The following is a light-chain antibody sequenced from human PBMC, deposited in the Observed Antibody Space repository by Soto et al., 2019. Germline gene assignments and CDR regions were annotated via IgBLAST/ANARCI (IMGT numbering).Light chain of an antibody. V-gene: IGLV2-23*02. Sequence: QSVLTQPASVSGSPGQSITISCTGTSSDVGSYNLVSWYQQHPGKAPKLMIYEVSKRPSGVSNRFSGSKSGNTASLTISGLQAEDEADYYCCSYAGSSTFHVVFGRGTKLTVL. J-gene: IGLJ2*01. CDR2: EVS. CDR1: SSDVGSYNL. CDR3: CSYAGSSTFHVV.